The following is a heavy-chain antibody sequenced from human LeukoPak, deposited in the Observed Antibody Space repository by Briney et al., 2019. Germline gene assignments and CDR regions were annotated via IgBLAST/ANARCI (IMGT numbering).Heavy chain of an antibody. V-gene: IGHV4-39*01. CDR1: GVSISSSYSY. D-gene: IGHD3-22*01. J-gene: IGHJ4*02. CDR3: ARSGGPYYYDSSGYLGRYDY. Sequence: SETLSLTCTVSGVSISSSYSYWGWIRQPPGMGLEWIGSIYYTGNTYYNASLKSQVSISIDTSKNQFSLKLTSVTAADTAVYYCARSGGPYYYDSSGYLGRYDYWGQGTLVTVSS. CDR2: IYYTGNT.